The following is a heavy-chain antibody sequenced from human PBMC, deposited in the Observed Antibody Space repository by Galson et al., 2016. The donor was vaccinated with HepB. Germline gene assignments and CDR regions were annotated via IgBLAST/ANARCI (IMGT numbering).Heavy chain of an antibody. J-gene: IGHJ6*02. CDR2: INAGGGST. Sequence: SLRLSCAASGFAFESDAMSWDRQAPGKGLEGVSSINAGGGSTSHADPVKGRSTISRDNSKNKLHLQRNSLRAEDTAVYYCAKEASIAERNEVYYYFYGMDVWGQGTTVTVSS. CDR1: GFAFESDA. CDR3: AKEASIAERNEVYYYFYGMDV. D-gene: IGHD6-6*01. V-gene: IGHV3-23*01.